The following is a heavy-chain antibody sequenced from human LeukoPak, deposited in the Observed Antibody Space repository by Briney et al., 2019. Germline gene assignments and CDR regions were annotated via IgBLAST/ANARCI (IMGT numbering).Heavy chain of an antibody. CDR2: IYYSGDT. CDR3: ARDRIRFGELSYFDY. J-gene: IGHJ4*02. CDR1: GGSIGNNRYY. V-gene: IGHV4-39*07. D-gene: IGHD3-10*01. Sequence: SETLSLTCTVSGGSIGNNRYYWGWIRQPPGKGLEWIGNIYYSGDTSYNPSLKSRVTMSVNTPKNQFSLKLSSVTAADTAVYYCARDRIRFGELSYFDYWGQGSLVTASP.